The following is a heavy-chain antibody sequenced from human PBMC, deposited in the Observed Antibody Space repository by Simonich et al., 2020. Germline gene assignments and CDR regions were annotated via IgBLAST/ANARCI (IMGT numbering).Heavy chain of an antibody. J-gene: IGHJ6*03. CDR1: GFTFSSYW. CDR3: ARDGLGTAYYYYMDV. D-gene: IGHD7-27*01. CDR2: IKQDGSEK. V-gene: IGHV3-7*01. Sequence: EVQLVESGGGLVQPGGSLRLSCEAPGFTFSSYWLSWVRQAPGKGREWVANIKQDGSEKYYVDAVKGRFTISRDNAKNSLYLQMNSLRAEDTAVYYCARDGLGTAYYYYMDVWGKGTTVTVSS.